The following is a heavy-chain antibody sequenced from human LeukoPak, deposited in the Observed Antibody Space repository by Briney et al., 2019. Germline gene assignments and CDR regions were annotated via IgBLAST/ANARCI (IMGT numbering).Heavy chain of an antibody. CDR2: IIPIFGTA. J-gene: IGHJ6*03. CDR3: ARWVIGYCSGGSCYRQRRYYYYMDV. Sequence: SVKVSCKASGGTFSSYAISWVRQAPGQGLEWMGGIIPIFGTANYAQKFQGRVTITADKSTSTAYMELSSLRSEDTAVYYCARWVIGYCSGGSCYRQRRYYYYMDVWGKGTTVTVSS. D-gene: IGHD2-15*01. CDR1: GGTFSSYA. V-gene: IGHV1-69*06.